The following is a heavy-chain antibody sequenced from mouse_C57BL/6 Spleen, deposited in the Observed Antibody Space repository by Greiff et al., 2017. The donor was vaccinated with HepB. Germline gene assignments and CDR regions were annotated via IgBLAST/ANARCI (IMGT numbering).Heavy chain of an antibody. CDR2: ISSGGSYT. CDR1: GFTFSSYG. Sequence: VQLKESGGDLVKPGGSLKLSCAASGFTFSSYGMSWVRQTPDKRLEWVATISSGGSYTYYPDSVKGRFTISRDKAKNTLYLQMSSLKSEDTAMYYCARHYYYGSSYLYWYFDVWGTGTTVTVSS. V-gene: IGHV5-6*01. D-gene: IGHD1-1*01. J-gene: IGHJ1*03. CDR3: ARHYYYGSSYLYWYFDV.